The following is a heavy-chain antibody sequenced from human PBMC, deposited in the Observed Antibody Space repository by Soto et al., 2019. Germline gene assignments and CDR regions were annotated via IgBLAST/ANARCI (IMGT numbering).Heavy chain of an antibody. CDR2: ISSSSYI. CDR3: ARMVNVEKYYYDSSGYYSPAPFDY. J-gene: IGHJ4*02. V-gene: IGHV3-21*01. Sequence: AGGSLRLSCAASGFTFSSYSMNWVRQAPGKGLEWVSSISSSSYIYYADSVKGRFTISRDNAKNSLYLQMNSLRAEDTAVYYCARMVNVEKYYYDSSGYYSPAPFDYWGQGTLVTVSS. D-gene: IGHD3-22*01. CDR1: GFTFSSYS.